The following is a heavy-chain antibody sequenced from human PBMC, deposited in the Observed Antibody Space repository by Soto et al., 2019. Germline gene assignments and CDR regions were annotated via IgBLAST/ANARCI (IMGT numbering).Heavy chain of an antibody. V-gene: IGHV4-31*03. CDR3: ASTPTVTTAAPFDL. J-gene: IGHJ4*02. CDR1: GGSISSGGYY. D-gene: IGHD4-17*01. CDR2: IYHSGST. Sequence: QVQLQESGPGLVKPSQTLSLTCSVSGGSISSGGYYWSWIRQHPERGLEWIGSIYHSGSTEYNPSLKSRRTMSVDTSKTQFALKLTSVTAADTAVYHCASTPTVTTAAPFDLWGQGTRVTVSS.